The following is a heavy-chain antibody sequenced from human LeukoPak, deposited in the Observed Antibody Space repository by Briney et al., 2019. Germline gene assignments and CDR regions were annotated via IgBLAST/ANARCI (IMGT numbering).Heavy chain of an antibody. J-gene: IGHJ6*02. D-gene: IGHD3-16*01. Sequence: GGSLRLSCAASRFTFSNYVMSWVRQAPGGGLECVSVISGSGRSTYYADSVKGRFTISRDNSKNTLYLQMNSLRAEDTALYYCARVAGTIRIWPQPFGDGMDVWGQGTTVTVSS. CDR3: ARVAGTIRIWPQPFGDGMDV. CDR2: ISGSGRST. CDR1: RFTFSNYV. V-gene: IGHV3-23*01.